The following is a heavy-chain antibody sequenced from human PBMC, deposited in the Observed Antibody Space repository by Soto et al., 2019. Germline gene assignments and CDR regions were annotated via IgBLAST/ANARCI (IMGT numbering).Heavy chain of an antibody. CDR2: TYYRSKWYN. D-gene: IGHD2-15*01. V-gene: IGHV6-1*01. CDR1: GDSVSSNSAA. Sequence: SQTLSLTCAISGDSVSSNSAAWNWIGQSPSRGLEWLGRTYYRSKWYNDYAVSVKSRITINPDTSKNQFSLQLNSVTPEDTAAYYCAREGDCSGGSCYINAFDIWGQGTMVTVSS. CDR3: AREGDCSGGSCYINAFDI. J-gene: IGHJ3*02.